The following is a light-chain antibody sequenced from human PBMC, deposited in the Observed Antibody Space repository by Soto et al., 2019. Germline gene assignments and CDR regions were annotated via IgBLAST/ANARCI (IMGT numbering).Light chain of an antibody. V-gene: IGKV3-15*01. J-gene: IGKJ1*01. CDR1: QSVSSN. CDR3: QQYTKWRWT. Sequence: IVMTQSPATLSVSPGERATLSCRASQSVSSNLAWYQQKPGQAPRLLIYGASTRATGIPARFSGSGSGTEFTLTISSLQSEDFAVYYCQQYTKWRWTFGQGTKVDIK. CDR2: GAS.